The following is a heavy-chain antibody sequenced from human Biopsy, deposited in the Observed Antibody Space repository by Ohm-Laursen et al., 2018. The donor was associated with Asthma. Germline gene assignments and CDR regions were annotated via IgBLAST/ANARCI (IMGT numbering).Heavy chain of an antibody. Sequence: SSLRLSCTASGFSFNRYGMPWVRQAPGKGLEWVAVLSFDGRQTYYADSVKGRFTISRDNSKNTLYLQMNSLRAEDTAVYYCAKERYYDFWSGYPIWGQGTMVTVSS. CDR3: AKERYYDFWSGYPI. D-gene: IGHD3-3*01. V-gene: IGHV3-30*18. CDR2: LSFDGRQT. CDR1: GFSFNRYG. J-gene: IGHJ3*02.